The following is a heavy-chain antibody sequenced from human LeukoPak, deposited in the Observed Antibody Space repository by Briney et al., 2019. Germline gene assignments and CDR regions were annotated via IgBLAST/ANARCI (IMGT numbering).Heavy chain of an antibody. J-gene: IGHJ5*02. CDR3: ARGRHGDYYLANWFDP. Sequence: SETLSLTCTVSGGSISSSTYYWGWIRQPPGKGLDWIGSIYYSGSTYYNPSLKSRVTISVDTSKNQFSLKLSSVTAADTAVYYCARGRHGDYYLANWFDPWGQGTLVTVSS. D-gene: IGHD4-17*01. CDR1: GGSISSSTYY. V-gene: IGHV4-39*01. CDR2: IYYSGST.